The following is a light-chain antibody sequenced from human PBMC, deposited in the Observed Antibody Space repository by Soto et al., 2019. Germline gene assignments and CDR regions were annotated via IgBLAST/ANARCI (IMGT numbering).Light chain of an antibody. CDR3: GAWDTSLSGGI. CDR2: EDN. J-gene: IGLJ2*01. Sequence: QSVLTQPPSVSAAPGQKVTISCSGSSSNIGIDYVSWYQQLPGTAPKLLNYEDNKRPSGIPDRFSGSKSGTSATLDITGLQTGDEADYYCGAWDTSLSGGIFGGGTKLTVL. CDR1: SSNIGIDY. V-gene: IGLV1-51*02.